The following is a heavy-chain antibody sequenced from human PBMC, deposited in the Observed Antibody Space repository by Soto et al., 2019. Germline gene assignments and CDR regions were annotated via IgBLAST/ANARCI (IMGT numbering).Heavy chain of an antibody. CDR2: IKSKTDGGTT. V-gene: IGHV3-15*07. CDR1: GFTFSNAW. CDR3: TTDSRYVEGCSGGSCYPSNY. D-gene: IGHD2-15*01. Sequence: GGSLRLSCAASGFTFSNAWMNWVRQAPGKGLEWVGRIKSKTDGGTTDYAAPVKGRFTISRDDSKNTLYLQMNSLKTEDTAVYYCTTDSRYVEGCSGGSCYPSNYWGQGTLVTVSS. J-gene: IGHJ4*02.